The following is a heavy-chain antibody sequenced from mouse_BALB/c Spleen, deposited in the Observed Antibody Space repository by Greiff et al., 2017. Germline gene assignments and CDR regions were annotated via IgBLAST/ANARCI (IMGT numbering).Heavy chain of an antibody. J-gene: IGHJ4*01. CDR2: IWAGGST. V-gene: IGHV2-9*02. CDR3: ARTDGKRDAMDY. D-gene: IGHD2-1*01. CDR1: GFSLTSYG. Sequence: VQLQQSGPGLVAPSQSLSITCTVSGFSLTSYGVHWVRQPPGKGLEWLGVIWAGGSTNYNSALMSRLSISKDNSKSQVFLKMNSLQTDDTAMYYCARTDGKRDAMDYWGQGTSVTVSS.